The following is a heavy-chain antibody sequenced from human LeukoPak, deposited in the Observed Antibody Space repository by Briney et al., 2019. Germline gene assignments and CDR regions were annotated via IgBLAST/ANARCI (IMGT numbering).Heavy chain of an antibody. CDR2: INPNGGGT. J-gene: IGHJ4*02. D-gene: IGHD2-2*02. V-gene: IGHV1-2*02. Sequence: ASVKVSCKSSGYTFIGHYMHWVRQAPGQGLEWMGWINPNGGGTNYARKFQGRVTMTRDMSISTVYMELSSLTSDDTAVYYCARGFNNTPFDYWGQGTLVTVSS. CDR1: GYTFIGHY. CDR3: ARGFNNTPFDY.